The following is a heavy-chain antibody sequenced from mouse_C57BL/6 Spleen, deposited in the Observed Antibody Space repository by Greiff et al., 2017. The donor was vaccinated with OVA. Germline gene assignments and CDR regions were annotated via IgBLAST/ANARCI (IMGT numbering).Heavy chain of an antibody. CDR3: AYYGSSHEGFAY. CDR2: IHPNSGST. CDR1: GYTFTSYW. Sequence: QVQLQQPGAELVKPGASVKLSCKASGYTFTSYWMHWVKQRPGQGLEWIGMIHPNSGSTNYNEKFKSKATLTVDKSSSTAYMQLSSLTSEDSAVYYCAYYGSSHEGFAYWGQGTLVTVSA. V-gene: IGHV1-64*01. D-gene: IGHD1-1*01. J-gene: IGHJ3*01.